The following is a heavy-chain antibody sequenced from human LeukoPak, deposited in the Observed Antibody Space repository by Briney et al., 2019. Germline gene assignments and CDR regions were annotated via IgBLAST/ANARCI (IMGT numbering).Heavy chain of an antibody. J-gene: IGHJ6*03. V-gene: IGHV4-34*01. CDR1: GVSLRGYY. D-gene: IGHD1-7*01. CDR3: ARGRNYVSDFYFDV. CDR2: ISHEGDS. Sequence: SETLSLTCAVYGVSLRGYYWSWIRQSPEKGLEWIGEISHEGDSIYNPSLKSRLTLSVDMSKNQFSLKLRSVTAADTAVYYCARGRNYVSDFYFDVLVKGTTAIVSS.